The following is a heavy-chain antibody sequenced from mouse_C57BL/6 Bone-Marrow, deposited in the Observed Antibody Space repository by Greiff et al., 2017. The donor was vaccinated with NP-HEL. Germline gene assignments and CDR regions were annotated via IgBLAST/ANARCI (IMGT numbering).Heavy chain of an antibody. D-gene: IGHD2-5*01. J-gene: IGHJ2*01. CDR3: ARHYYSNYFDY. CDR1: GFTFSSYG. Sequence: EVKLMESGGDLVKPGGSLKLSCAASGFTFSSYGMSWVRQTPDKRLEWVATISSGGSYTYYPGSVKGRFTISRDNAKNTLYLQMSSLKSEDTAMYYCARHYYSNYFDYWGQGTTLTVSS. CDR2: ISSGGSYT. V-gene: IGHV5-6*01.